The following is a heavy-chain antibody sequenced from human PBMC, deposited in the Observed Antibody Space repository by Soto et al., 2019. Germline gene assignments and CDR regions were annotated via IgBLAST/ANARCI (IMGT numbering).Heavy chain of an antibody. V-gene: IGHV1-69*13. CDR2: IIPVFGTA. D-gene: IGHD1-1*01. CDR1: GYTLTELS. Sequence: GTSVKVSCKVSGYTLTELSMHWVRQAPGKGLEWMGGIIPVFGTANHAQKFQGRVTITADESTSTAYMELSSLRSEDTAVYYCAREFLERPYYYYGMDVWGQGTTVTVSS. J-gene: IGHJ6*02. CDR3: AREFLERPYYYYGMDV.